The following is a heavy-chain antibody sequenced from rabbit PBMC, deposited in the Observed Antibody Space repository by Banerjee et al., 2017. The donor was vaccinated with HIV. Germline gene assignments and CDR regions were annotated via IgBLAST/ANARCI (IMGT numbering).Heavy chain of an antibody. V-gene: IGHV1S40*01. CDR3: ARDPYVGSGL. CDR2: IYAGSSGST. D-gene: IGHD4-2*01. J-gene: IGHJ4*01. Sequence: QSLEESGGDLVKPGASLTLTCTASGFTLSSSYYMCWVRQAPGKGLEWIACIYAGSSGSTYYASWAKGRFTISKTSSTTVTLQMTSLTAADTATYFCARDPYVGSGLWGQGTLVT. CDR1: GFTLSSSYY.